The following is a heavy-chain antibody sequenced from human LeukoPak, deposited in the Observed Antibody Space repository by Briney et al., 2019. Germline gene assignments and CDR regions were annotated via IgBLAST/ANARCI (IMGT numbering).Heavy chain of an antibody. J-gene: IGHJ4*02. V-gene: IGHV3-23*01. CDR2: ISAGGGGT. Sequence: SGGSLRLSCAASGFTFSSYSMNWVRQAPGKGLEWVSAISAGGGGTYYADSVKGRFTVSRDNSKNTLYLQVNSLRAEDTAVYYCATSRAAGGSNPPYWGQGTLVTVSS. CDR1: GFTFSSYS. D-gene: IGHD6-13*01. CDR3: ATSRAAGGSNPPY.